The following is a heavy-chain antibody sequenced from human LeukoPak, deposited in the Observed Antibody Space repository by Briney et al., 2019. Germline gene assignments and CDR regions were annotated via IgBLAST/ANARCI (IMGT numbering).Heavy chain of an antibody. CDR3: ARGAYYYDSSGYNWYFDL. D-gene: IGHD3-22*01. Sequence: SETLSLTCTVSGGSISSYYWSWIRQPPGKGLEWIGYIFHSGITNYNPSLKSRVTISIDTSKNQFSLKLSSVTAADTAVYYCARGAYYYDSSGYNWYFDLWGRGTLVTVSS. CDR2: IFHSGIT. CDR1: GGSISSYY. J-gene: IGHJ2*01. V-gene: IGHV4-59*01.